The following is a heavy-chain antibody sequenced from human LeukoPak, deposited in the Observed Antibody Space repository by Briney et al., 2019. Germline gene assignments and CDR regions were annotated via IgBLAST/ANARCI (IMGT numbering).Heavy chain of an antibody. J-gene: IGHJ4*02. V-gene: IGHV3-33*01. Sequence: GGSLRLSCAASGFTFSSYGMHWVRQAPGKGLEWVAVIWYDGSNKYYADSVKGRFTISRDNSKNTLYLQMNSLRAEDTAVYYCARGYYDYVWGSYRFPYYFDYWGQGTLVTVSS. CDR1: GFTFSSYG. D-gene: IGHD3-16*02. CDR3: ARGYYDYVWGSYRFPYYFDY. CDR2: IWYDGSNK.